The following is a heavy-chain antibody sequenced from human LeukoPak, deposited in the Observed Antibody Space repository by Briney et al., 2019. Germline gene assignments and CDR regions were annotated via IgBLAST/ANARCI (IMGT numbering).Heavy chain of an antibody. J-gene: IGHJ6*03. CDR2: IGGSDPTT. CDR3: AKFFWPDNYSYFYFLDV. V-gene: IGHV3-23*01. Sequence: PGGSLRLSCAASGFTFSDCAMRWVRQGPGKGLEWVSTIGGSDPTTYYADSVKGRFTISRDNSKKTLYLQMNSLRAEDTAIYYCAKFFWPDNYSYFYFLDVWGKGTSVTVSS. CDR1: GFTFSDCA. D-gene: IGHD1-14*01.